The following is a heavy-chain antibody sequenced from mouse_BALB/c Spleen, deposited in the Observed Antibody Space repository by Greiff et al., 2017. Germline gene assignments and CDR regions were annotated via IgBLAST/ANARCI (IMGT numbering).Heavy chain of an antibody. D-gene: IGHD2-3*01. CDR2: IWGGGST. V-gene: IGHV2-6-5*01. Sequence: QVQLQQSGPGLVAPSQSLSITCTVSGFSLTDYGVSWIRQPPGKGLEWLGVIWGGGSTYYNSALKSRLSISKDNSKSQVFLKMNSLQTDDTAMYYCAKHPDGYYDAMDYWGQGTSVTVSS. CDR1: GFSLTDYG. CDR3: AKHPDGYYDAMDY. J-gene: IGHJ4*01.